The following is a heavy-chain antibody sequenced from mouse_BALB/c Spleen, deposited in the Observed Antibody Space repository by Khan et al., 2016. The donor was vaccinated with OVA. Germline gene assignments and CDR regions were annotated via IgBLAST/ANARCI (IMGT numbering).Heavy chain of an antibody. V-gene: IGHV1S136*01. Sequence: VQLQQSGPELVKPGASVKMSCKASGYTFTNYVMHWVRQKPGQGLEWIGYINPYNDGTKYNEKFKGKATLTSDKSSSTAYMELSSLTSEDSAVYSGAKYASSPYYAMDYWGQGTSVTVSS. CDR3: AKYASSPYYAMDY. CDR2: INPYNDGT. D-gene: IGHD1-1*01. J-gene: IGHJ4*01. CDR1: GYTFTNYV.